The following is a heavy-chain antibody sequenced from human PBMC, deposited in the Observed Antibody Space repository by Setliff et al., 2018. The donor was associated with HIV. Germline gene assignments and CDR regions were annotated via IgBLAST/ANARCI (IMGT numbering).Heavy chain of an antibody. Sequence: PGGSLRLSCAASGFTFGSYPMHWVRQAPGKGLEWVAVISYGGGLKLYADSVKGRFTISRDKSKNTLYLQMNSLRTEDTAVYYCARVFQSYFFDFWGQGTLVTVSS. J-gene: IGHJ4*02. CDR1: GFTFGSYP. CDR2: ISYGGGLK. D-gene: IGHD3-3*01. CDR3: ARVFQSYFFDF. V-gene: IGHV3-30*04.